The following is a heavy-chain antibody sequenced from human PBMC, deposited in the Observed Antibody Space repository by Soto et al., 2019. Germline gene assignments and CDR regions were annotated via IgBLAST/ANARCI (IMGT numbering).Heavy chain of an antibody. CDR1: GGSISSYY. CDR3: ARMMGTPGTTSASAGRYGMDV. J-gene: IGHJ6*02. Sequence: NPSETLSLTCTVSGGSISSYYWSWIRQPAGKGLEWIGRIYTSGSTNYNPSLKSRVTMSVDTSKNQFSLKLSSVTAADTAVYYCARMMGTPGTTSASAGRYGMDVWGQGTTVTVSS. D-gene: IGHD1-7*01. CDR2: IYTSGST. V-gene: IGHV4-4*07.